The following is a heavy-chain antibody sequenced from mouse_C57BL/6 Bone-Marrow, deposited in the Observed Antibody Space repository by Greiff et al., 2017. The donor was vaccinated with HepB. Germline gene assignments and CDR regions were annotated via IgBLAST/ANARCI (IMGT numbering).Heavy chain of an antibody. Sequence: QVHVKQSGAELVRPGASVTLSCKATGYTFTDYEMHWVKQTPVHGLEWIGAIGPETGGTAYNQKFKGKAILTADKSSSTVYMELRRLTAEDSAVYYCTRGGWLLRNYFDYWGQGTTLTVSS. D-gene: IGHD2-3*01. CDR2: IGPETGGT. J-gene: IGHJ2*01. V-gene: IGHV1-15*01. CDR3: TRGGWLLRNYFDY. CDR1: GYTFTDYE.